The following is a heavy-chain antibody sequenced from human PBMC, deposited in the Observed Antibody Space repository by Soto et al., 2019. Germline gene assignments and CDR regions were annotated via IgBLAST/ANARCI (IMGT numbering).Heavy chain of an antibody. CDR2: IIPIFGTA. Sequence: QVQLVQSGAEVKKPGSSVKVSCKASGGTFSSYAISWVRQAPGQGLEWMGGIIPIFGTANYAQKFQGRVTITADESTSTAYMELSSLRSEDTAVYYCARDFRGGLTYYYDSSGYYSFDYWGQGTLVTVSS. CDR3: ARDFRGGLTYYYDSSGYYSFDY. CDR1: GGTFSSYA. J-gene: IGHJ4*02. V-gene: IGHV1-69*01. D-gene: IGHD3-22*01.